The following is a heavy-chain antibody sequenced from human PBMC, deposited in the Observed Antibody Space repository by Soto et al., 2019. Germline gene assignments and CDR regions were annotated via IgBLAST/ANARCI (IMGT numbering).Heavy chain of an antibody. Sequence: SLRLSCAASGFTFSNYAMSWVRQAPGKGLEWVSAISSGGSTTYYADSVKGRISISRDNSKNTLYLQMNSLRAEDTAVYYCANVRRAGEDYWGQGTLVTVSS. CDR1: GFTFSNYA. J-gene: IGHJ4*02. CDR3: ANVRRAGEDY. D-gene: IGHD3-10*01. V-gene: IGHV3-23*01. CDR2: ISSGGSTT.